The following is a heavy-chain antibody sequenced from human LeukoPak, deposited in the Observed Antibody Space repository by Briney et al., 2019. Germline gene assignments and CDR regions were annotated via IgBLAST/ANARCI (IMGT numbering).Heavy chain of an antibody. Sequence: GGSLRLSCAASGFTFSDFYMDWVRQAPGKGLEWVSSISSSSSYIYYADSVKDRFTISRDNAKNSLYLQMDSLRAEDTAVYYCAGTYYYGSGSYFEYFQHWGQGTLVTVSS. D-gene: IGHD3-10*01. CDR1: GFTFSDFY. V-gene: IGHV3-21*01. CDR3: AGTYYYGSGSYFEYFQH. J-gene: IGHJ1*01. CDR2: ISSSSSYI.